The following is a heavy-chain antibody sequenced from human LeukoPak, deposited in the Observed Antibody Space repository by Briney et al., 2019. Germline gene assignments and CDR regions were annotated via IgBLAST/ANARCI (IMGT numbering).Heavy chain of an antibody. CDR1: GGTFSSYA. CDR3: ARGSRNVLLWFFEKGSGSQGFDY. Sequence: GASVKVSCKASGGTFSSYAISWVRQAPGQGLEWMGGIIPIFGTANYAQKFQGRVTMTRDTSTSTVYMELSSLRSEDTAVYYCARGSRNVLLWFFEKGSGSQGFDYWGQGTLVTVSS. J-gene: IGHJ4*02. V-gene: IGHV1-69*05. D-gene: IGHD3-10*01. CDR2: IIPIFGTA.